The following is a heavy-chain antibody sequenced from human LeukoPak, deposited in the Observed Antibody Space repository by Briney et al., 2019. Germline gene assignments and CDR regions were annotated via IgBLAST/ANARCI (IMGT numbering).Heavy chain of an antibody. J-gene: IGHJ5*02. CDR2: ISSSGSTI. Sequence: GGSLRLSCAASGFTFSGYEMNWVRQAPGKGLEWVSYISSSGSTIYYADSVKGRFTISRDNAKNSLYLQMNSLRAEDTAVYYCASQLRTHTNWFDPWGQGTLVTVSS. V-gene: IGHV3-48*03. CDR3: ASQLRTHTNWFDP. CDR1: GFTFSGYE. D-gene: IGHD3-3*01.